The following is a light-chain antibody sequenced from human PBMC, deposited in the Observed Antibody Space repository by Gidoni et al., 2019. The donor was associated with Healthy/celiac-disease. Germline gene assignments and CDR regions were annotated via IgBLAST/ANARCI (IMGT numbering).Light chain of an antibody. Sequence: EIVMTKPPATLSVSPGERATLSCRASQSVSSNLAWYQQKPGQAPRLLIYGASTRATGIPARFSGSGSGTEFTLTISSLQSEDFAVYYCQQYNNLPLAFGQXTKLEIK. CDR2: GAS. V-gene: IGKV3-15*01. J-gene: IGKJ2*01. CDR1: QSVSSN. CDR3: QQYNNLPLA.